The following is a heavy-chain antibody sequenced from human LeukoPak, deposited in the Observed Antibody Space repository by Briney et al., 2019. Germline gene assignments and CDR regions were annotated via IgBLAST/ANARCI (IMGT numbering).Heavy chain of an antibody. V-gene: IGHV3-23*01. J-gene: IGHJ4*02. CDR3: AKGAIAALNAYFDY. CDR1: GFTLSSSA. D-gene: IGHD2-15*01. Sequence: GGSLRLSCAASGFTLSSSAMSWVRQAPGKGLEWVSAISGSGGNTYYADSVKGRFTISRDNSKNTLYLQMNSLRAEDTAVYYCAKGAIAALNAYFDYWGQGTLVTVSS. CDR2: ISGSGGNT.